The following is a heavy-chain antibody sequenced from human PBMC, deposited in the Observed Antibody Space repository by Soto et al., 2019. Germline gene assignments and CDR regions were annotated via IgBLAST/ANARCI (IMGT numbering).Heavy chain of an antibody. CDR2: LTDTGGST. D-gene: IGHD3-16*01. V-gene: IGHV3-23*01. J-gene: IGHJ1*01. CDR1: TSNLKNYA. Sequence: VGSLRLSCVDTTSNLKNYAMAWVRQAPGKGLEWVSALTDTGGSTYYAASVKGRFTISRDNSRNTLFLQMDRLRDDDTAVYNCAKKKGAITFFQCDTWGQGTLVTVS. CDR3: AKKKGAITFFQCDT.